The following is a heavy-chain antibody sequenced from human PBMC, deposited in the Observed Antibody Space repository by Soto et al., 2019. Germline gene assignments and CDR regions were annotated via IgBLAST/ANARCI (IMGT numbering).Heavy chain of an antibody. V-gene: IGHV3-23*01. Sequence: PGGSLRLSCAASGFTFSSYAMSWVRQAPGKGLEWVSAISGSGGSTYYADSVKGRFTISRDNSKNTLCLQMNSLRAEDTAVYYCAKGAHKRPQWLTDYWGQGTLVTVS. J-gene: IGHJ4*02. D-gene: IGHD6-19*01. CDR2: ISGSGGST. CDR1: GFTFSSYA. CDR3: AKGAHKRPQWLTDY.